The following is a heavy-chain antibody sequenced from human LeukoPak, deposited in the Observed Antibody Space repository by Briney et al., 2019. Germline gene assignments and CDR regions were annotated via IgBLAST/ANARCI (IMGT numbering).Heavy chain of an antibody. J-gene: IGHJ4*02. Sequence: PGGSLRLSCAACGCTFSSYEMNWVRQAPGKGLEWVSYISSSGSTIYYADSVKGRFTISRDNAKNSLYLQMNSLRAEDTAVYYCAREEGTVTTRPYDYWGQGTLVTVSS. CDR2: ISSSGSTI. V-gene: IGHV3-48*03. D-gene: IGHD4-17*01. CDR1: GCTFSSYE. CDR3: AREEGTVTTRPYDY.